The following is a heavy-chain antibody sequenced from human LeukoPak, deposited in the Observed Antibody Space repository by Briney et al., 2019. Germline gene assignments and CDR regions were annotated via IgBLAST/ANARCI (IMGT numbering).Heavy chain of an antibody. CDR3: AKAERKYSGD. CDR1: GFTFDDSG. Sequence: PGGSLRLSCAASGFTFDDSGMSWVRQAPGKGLEWVSAISGSGGSTYYADSVKGRFTISRDNSKNTLYLQMNSLRAEDTAVYYCAKAERKYSGDWGQGTLVTVSS. D-gene: IGHD5-12*01. CDR2: ISGSGGST. J-gene: IGHJ4*02. V-gene: IGHV3-23*01.